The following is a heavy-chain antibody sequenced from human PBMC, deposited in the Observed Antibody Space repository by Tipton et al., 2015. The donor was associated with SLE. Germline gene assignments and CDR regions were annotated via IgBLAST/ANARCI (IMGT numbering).Heavy chain of an antibody. J-gene: IGHJ4*02. CDR2: ISWDRNSV. CDR1: GFTFDDYA. Sequence: SLRLSCAASGFTFDDYAMQWVRQAPGKGLEWVSGISWDRNSVVYADSVKGRFTISRDNAMNSLFLQMDRLSADDTAVYYCAKDDSGANSLDYWGQGTLVTVSS. D-gene: IGHD4-17*01. V-gene: IGHV3-9*01. CDR3: AKDDSGANSLDY.